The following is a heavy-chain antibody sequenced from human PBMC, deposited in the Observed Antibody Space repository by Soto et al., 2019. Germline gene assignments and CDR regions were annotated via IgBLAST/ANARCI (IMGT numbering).Heavy chain of an antibody. CDR1: GYIFTSYY. J-gene: IGHJ4*02. CDR3: SRVDPGETSPFDH. Sequence: GASVKVSCKESGYIFTSYYSHWVRQAPGQGLEWMGWINPFDGSRMFAQSFQGRVTMTRDTSTSTVYMEVSSLRSEDTAVYYCSRVDPGETSPFDHWGQGTLVTVSS. D-gene: IGHD3-10*01. V-gene: IGHV1-46*03. CDR2: INPFDGSR.